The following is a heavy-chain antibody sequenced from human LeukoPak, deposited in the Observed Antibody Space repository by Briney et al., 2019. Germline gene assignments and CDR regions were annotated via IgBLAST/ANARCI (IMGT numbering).Heavy chain of an antibody. CDR3: ARDQQWLVQGDYYYGMDV. CDR2: ISSSSSCI. J-gene: IGHJ6*02. CDR1: GFTFSSYS. D-gene: IGHD6-19*01. Sequence: GGSLRLSCAASGFTFSSYSMNWVRQAPGKGLEWVSSISSSSSCIYYADSVKGRFTISRDNAKNSLYLQMNSLRAEDTAVYYCARDQQWLVQGDYYYGMDVWGQGTTVTVSS. V-gene: IGHV3-21*01.